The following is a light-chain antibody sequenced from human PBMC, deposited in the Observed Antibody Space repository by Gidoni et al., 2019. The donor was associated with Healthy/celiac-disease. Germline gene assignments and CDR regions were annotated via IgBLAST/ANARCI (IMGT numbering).Light chain of an antibody. CDR1: QSISSY. CDR3: QQSYSTLYT. V-gene: IGKV1-39*01. CDR2: AAS. J-gene: IGKJ2*01. Sequence: DSQMTQSPSSLSASVGDRVTITCRASQSISSYLNWYQQKPGKAPKLLIYAASSLQSGVPSRFSGSGSGTEFTLTISSLQPEDFATYYCQQSYSTLYTFXQXTKLEIK.